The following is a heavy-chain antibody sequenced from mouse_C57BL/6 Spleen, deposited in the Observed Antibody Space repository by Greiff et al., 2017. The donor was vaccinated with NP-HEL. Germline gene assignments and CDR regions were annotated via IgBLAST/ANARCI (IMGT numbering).Heavy chain of an antibody. CDR2: ISSGGSYT. CDR1: GFTFSSYG. CDR3: ARHYYGSSYWYFDV. Sequence: EVKLMESGGDLVKPGGSLKLSCAASGFTFSSYGMSWVRQTPDKRLEWVATISSGGSYTYYPESVKGRFTISRDNAKNTLYLQMSSLKSEDTAMYYCARHYYGSSYWYFDVWGTGTTVTVSS. J-gene: IGHJ1*03. V-gene: IGHV5-6*01. D-gene: IGHD1-1*01.